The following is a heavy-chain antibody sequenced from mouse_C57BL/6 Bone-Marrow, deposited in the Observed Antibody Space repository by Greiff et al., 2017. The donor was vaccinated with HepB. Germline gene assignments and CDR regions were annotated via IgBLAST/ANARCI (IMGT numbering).Heavy chain of an antibody. V-gene: IGHV1-9*01. CDR3: ERDDDYYFDY. CDR1: GYTFTGYW. Sequence: QVQLQQSGAELMKPGASVKLSCKASGYTFTGYWIAWVQQRPGHGLEWIGAILPGSGSTNYTEKFKGKATFTADTASNTAYMQLSSLTTEDSAIYYCERDDDYYFDYWGQGTTLTVSA. D-gene: IGHD2-4*01. J-gene: IGHJ2*01. CDR2: ILPGSGST.